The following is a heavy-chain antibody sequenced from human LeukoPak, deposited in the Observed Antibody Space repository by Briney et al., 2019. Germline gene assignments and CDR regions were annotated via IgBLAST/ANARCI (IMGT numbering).Heavy chain of an antibody. CDR1: GFTFSVYY. CDR3: ARVKYRDFWSGNMAYYFDY. D-gene: IGHD3-3*01. V-gene: IGHV3-11*01. J-gene: IGHJ4*02. CDR2: ISSSGSTI. Sequence: GGSLRLSCAASGFTFSVYYMSWIRQAPGKGLEWVSYISSSGSTIYYADSVKGRFTISRDNAKNSLYLQMNSLRAEDTAVYYCARVKYRDFWSGNMAYYFDYWGQGTLVTVSS.